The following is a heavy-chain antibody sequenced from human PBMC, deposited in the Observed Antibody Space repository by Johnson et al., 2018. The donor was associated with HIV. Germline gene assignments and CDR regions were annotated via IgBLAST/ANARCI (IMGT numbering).Heavy chain of an antibody. CDR1: GFIFDHYV. CDR3: ARDYSSSGAFDI. V-gene: IGHV3-9*01. J-gene: IGHJ3*02. D-gene: IGHD6-6*01. CDR2: ISWNSGSI. Sequence: VQLVESGGGLVKPGGSLRLSCAASGFIFDHYVIHWVRQAPGKGLEWVSGISWNSGSIGYADSVKGRFTISRDNAKNSLYLQMNSLRAEDTAVYYCARDYSSSGAFDIWGQGTMVTVSS.